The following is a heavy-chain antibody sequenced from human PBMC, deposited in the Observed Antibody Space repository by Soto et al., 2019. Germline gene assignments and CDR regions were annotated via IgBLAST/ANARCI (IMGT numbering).Heavy chain of an antibody. Sequence: ASVKVSCKASGYTFTSYAMHWVRQAPGQRLEWMGWINAGNGNTKYSQKFQGRVTITRDTSASTAYMELSSLRSEDTAVYYCARDGPFVAVAGIVNYFDYWGQGTLVTVSS. D-gene: IGHD6-19*01. CDR1: GYTFTSYA. V-gene: IGHV1-3*01. CDR2: INAGNGNT. J-gene: IGHJ4*02. CDR3: ARDGPFVAVAGIVNYFDY.